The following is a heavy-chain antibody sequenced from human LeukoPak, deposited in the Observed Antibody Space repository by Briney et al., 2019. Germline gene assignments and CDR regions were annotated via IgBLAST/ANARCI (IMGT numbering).Heavy chain of an antibody. D-gene: IGHD2-21*02. CDR2: INSDGSST. CDR3: AREISDCCYFDC. V-gene: IGHV3-74*01. Sequence: GGSLRLSCAASGFTFSSYWMHWVRQAPGKGLVWVSRINSDGSSTSYADSVKGRFTISRDNAKNTLYLQMNSLRAEDTAVYYCAREISDCCYFDCWGQGTLVTVSS. J-gene: IGHJ4*02. CDR1: GFTFSSYW.